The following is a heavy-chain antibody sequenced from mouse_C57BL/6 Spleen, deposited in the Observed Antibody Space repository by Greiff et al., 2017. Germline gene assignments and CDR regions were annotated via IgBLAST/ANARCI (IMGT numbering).Heavy chain of an antibody. CDR2: ISSGSSTI. CDR3: ARGGRLYIDY. J-gene: IGHJ2*01. CDR1: GFTFSDYG. Sequence: EVKVVESGGGLVKPGGSLKLSCAASGFTFSDYGMHWVRQAPEKGLEWVGYISSGSSTIYYADTVKGRFTISRDNAKNTLFLHMTRLRSEAAAMYYCARGGRLYIDYWGQGTALTVSS. D-gene: IGHD3-3*01. V-gene: IGHV5-17*01.